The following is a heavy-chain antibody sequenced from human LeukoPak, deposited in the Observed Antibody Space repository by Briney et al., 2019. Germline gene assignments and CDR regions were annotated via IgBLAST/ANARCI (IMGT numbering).Heavy chain of an antibody. Sequence: SQTLSLTCTVSGGSISSGGYYWSWIRQHPGKGLEWIGYIYYSGSTYYNPSLKSRVTISVDTSKSQFSLKLSSVTAADTAVYYCASGSVDTAMAPYYYYYGMDVWGKGTTVTVSS. D-gene: IGHD5-18*01. J-gene: IGHJ6*04. CDR2: IYYSGST. CDR3: ASGSVDTAMAPYYYYYGMDV. CDR1: GGSISSGGYY. V-gene: IGHV4-31*03.